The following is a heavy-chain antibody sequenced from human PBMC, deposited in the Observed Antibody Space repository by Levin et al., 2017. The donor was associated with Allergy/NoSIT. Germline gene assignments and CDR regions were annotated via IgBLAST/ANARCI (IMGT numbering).Heavy chain of an antibody. CDR2: ITSDGSAT. CDR1: GFTFSSYW. V-gene: IGHV3-74*01. J-gene: IGHJ4*02. D-gene: IGHD6-13*01. CDR3: GRVVIAAAGLEY. Sequence: GGSLRLSCAVSGFTFSSYWMHWVRQAPGKGLVWVSRITSDGSATTYADSVKGRFTISRDNAKNTLYLQMNSLRAEDTAVYYCGRVVIAAAGLEYWGQGTLVTVSS.